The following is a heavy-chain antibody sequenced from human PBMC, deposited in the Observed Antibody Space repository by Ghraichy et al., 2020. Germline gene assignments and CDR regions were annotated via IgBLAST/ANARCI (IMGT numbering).Heavy chain of an antibody. J-gene: IGHJ4*02. V-gene: IGHV4-61*01. CDR1: GGSVSSGSYY. CDR3: ARVIVNKATMIVWPGPGKGGPYYFDY. D-gene: IGHD3-22*01. CDR2: IYYSGST. Sequence: SETLSLTCTVSGGSVSSGSYYWSWIRQPPGKGLEWIGYIYYSGSTNYNPSLKSRVTISVDTSKNQFSLKLSSVTAADTAVYYCARVIVNKATMIVWPGPGKGGPYYFDYWGQGTLVTVSS.